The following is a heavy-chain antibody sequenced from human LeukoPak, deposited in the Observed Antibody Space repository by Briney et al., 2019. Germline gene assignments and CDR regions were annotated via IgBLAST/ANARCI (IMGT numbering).Heavy chain of an antibody. D-gene: IGHD4-23*01. CDR1: GFXFSSYG. CDR3: ARARRNDNGNSRTDALDM. V-gene: IGHV3-33*01. J-gene: IGHJ3*02. CDR2: IWDNGSHE. Sequence: PGGSLRLSCAVSGFXFSSYGIHWVRQAPGKGLEWVAVIWDNGSHEDYADSVKGRFTISRDNAKYTLYLQLNSLRDEDTAVYYCARARRNDNGNSRTDALDMWGQGTMVTVSS.